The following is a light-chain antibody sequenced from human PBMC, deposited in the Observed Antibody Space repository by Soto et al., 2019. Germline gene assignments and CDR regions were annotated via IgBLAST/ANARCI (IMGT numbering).Light chain of an antibody. J-gene: IGKJ2*01. CDR1: QSVRSSY. Sequence: VLTQSPGTLSLSPGERATLSCRASQSVRSSYLAWYQQKPGQAPRLLIYGGTNRATGIQDRFSGSGSGTDFTLTISRLEPEDSAVYFCQQYDWSPMYTFGQGTKLEIK. CDR2: GGT. V-gene: IGKV3-20*01. CDR3: QQYDWSPMYT.